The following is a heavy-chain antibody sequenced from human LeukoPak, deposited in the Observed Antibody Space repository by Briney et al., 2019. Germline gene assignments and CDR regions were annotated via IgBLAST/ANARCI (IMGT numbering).Heavy chain of an antibody. CDR3: TRVGTTSPPFDY. Sequence: PGGSLKLSCAASGFTFSDSAMHWVRQASGRGLEWVGRIRNKAGDYATAYAASVKARFAISRDDSKNTAYLHMNSLKPEDTAIYYCTRVGTTSPPFDYWGQGTLVTVSS. J-gene: IGHJ4*02. CDR1: GFTFSDSA. D-gene: IGHD4-11*01. V-gene: IGHV3-73*01. CDR2: IRNKAGDYAT.